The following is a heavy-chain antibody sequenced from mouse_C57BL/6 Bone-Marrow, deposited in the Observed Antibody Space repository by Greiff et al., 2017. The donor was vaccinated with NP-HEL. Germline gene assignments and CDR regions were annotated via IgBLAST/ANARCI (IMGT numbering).Heavy chain of an antibody. CDR1: GYTFTDYE. J-gene: IGHJ3*01. V-gene: IGHV1-15*01. Sequence: VQLQQSGAELVRPGASVTLSCKASGYTFTDYEMHWVKQTPVHGLEWIGAIDPETGGTAYNQKFKGKAILTADQSSSTAYMELRSLTSEDSAVYYCTRALAYWGQGTLVTVSA. CDR2: IDPETGGT. CDR3: TRALAY.